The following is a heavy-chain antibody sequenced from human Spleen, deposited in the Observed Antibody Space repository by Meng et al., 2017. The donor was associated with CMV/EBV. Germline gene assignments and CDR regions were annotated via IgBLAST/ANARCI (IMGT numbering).Heavy chain of an antibody. CDR2: INPNSGGT. CDR3: ARGGSGYYGSGLPGY. J-gene: IGHJ4*02. CDR1: GYTFMSYD. Sequence: ASVKVSCKASGYTFMSYDINWVRQAPGQGLEWMGWINPNSGGTNYAQKFQGRVTMTRDTSISTAYMELSRLRSDDTAVYYCARGGSGYYGSGLPGYWGQGTLVTVSS. D-gene: IGHD3-10*01. V-gene: IGHV1-2*02.